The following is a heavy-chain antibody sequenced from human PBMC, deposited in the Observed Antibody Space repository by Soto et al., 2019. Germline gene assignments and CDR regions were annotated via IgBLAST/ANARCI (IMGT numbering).Heavy chain of an antibody. V-gene: IGHV1-18*01. CDR1: GYTFTSYG. Sequence: ASVKVSCKASGYTFTSYGISWVRQAPGQGLEWMGWISAYNGNTNYAQKLQGRVTMTTDTSTSTAYMELRSLRSDDTAVYYCARDLGCSSTSCYSNWFDPWGQGTLVTV. CDR3: ARDLGCSSTSCYSNWFDP. CDR2: ISAYNGNT. J-gene: IGHJ5*02. D-gene: IGHD2-2*01.